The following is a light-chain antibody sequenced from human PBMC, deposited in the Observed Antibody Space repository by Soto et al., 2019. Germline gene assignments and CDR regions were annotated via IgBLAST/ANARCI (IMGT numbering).Light chain of an antibody. J-gene: IGLJ2*01. CDR2: SNN. CDR3: AAWDDSLNGVV. V-gene: IGLV1-44*01. CDR1: SSNIGSNT. Sequence: QSVLTQPPSASGTPRQRVTISCSGSSSNIGSNTVNWYQQLPGTAPKLLIYSNNERPSGVPDRFSGSKSGTSASLAISGLQSEDEADYHCAAWDDSLNGVVFGGGTQLTVL.